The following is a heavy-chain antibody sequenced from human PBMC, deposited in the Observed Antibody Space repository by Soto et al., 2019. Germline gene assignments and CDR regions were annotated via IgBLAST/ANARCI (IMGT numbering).Heavy chain of an antibody. D-gene: IGHD2-21*01. CDR2: IIPIFGTA. Sequence: SVKVSCKASGGTFSSYAISWVRQAPGQGLEWMGGIIPIFGTANYAQKFQGRVTMSVDTSKNQFSLKLSSVTAADTAVYYCARGIGGDHDAFDIWGQGTMVTVSS. CDR1: GGTFSSYA. V-gene: IGHV1-69*06. J-gene: IGHJ3*02. CDR3: ARGIGGDHDAFDI.